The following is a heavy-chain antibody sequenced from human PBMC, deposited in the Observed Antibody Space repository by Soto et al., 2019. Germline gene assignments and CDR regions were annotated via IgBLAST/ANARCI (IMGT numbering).Heavy chain of an antibody. CDR2: ISGSGGST. V-gene: IGHV3-23*01. CDR3: AKESKGGMIVTD. J-gene: IGHJ4*02. CDR1: GFSYNNYA. Sequence: EVQLLESGGGLVLPGESRRLSCAASGFSYNNYAMSWVRQAPGKGLEWVSAISGSGGSTYYADSVKGRFTISRDNSKNTLYLQMNSLRAEDTAVYYCAKESKGGMIVTDWGQGTLVTVSS. D-gene: IGHD3-22*01.